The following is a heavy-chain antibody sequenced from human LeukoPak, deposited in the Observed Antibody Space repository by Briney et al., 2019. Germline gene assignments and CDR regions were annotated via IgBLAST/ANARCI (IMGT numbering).Heavy chain of an antibody. CDR2: IYPGDSDT. V-gene: IGHV5-51*01. Sequence: GASLQISCKGSGSSFTSYWIGWVRQLPGKGLEWMGIIYPGDSDTRYSPSFQGQVTISADKSISTAYLQWSSLKASDTAMYYCARLGRAAAGTVDYWGQGTLVTVSS. CDR3: ARLGRAAAGTVDY. CDR1: GSSFTSYW. J-gene: IGHJ4*02. D-gene: IGHD6-13*01.